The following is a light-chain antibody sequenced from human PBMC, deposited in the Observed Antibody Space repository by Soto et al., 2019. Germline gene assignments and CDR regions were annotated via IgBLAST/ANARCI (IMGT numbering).Light chain of an antibody. CDR3: HQLGNWPPT. V-gene: IGKV3-11*01. CDR1: QSVSSY. J-gene: IGKJ4*01. CDR2: DAS. Sequence: EIVLTQSPATLSLSPGERATLSCRASQSVSSYLAWYQQKPGQAPRLLIYDASNRATGIPARFSGSGSGTDFPTTNSRLGPEVFAVYYSHQLGNWPPTFGGGTKVE.